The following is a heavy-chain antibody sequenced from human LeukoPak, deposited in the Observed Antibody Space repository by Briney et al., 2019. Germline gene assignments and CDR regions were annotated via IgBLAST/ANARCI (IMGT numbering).Heavy chain of an antibody. CDR2: TNHSGST. CDR3: ARGLIVGATEDY. V-gene: IGHV4-34*01. CDR1: GGSFSGYY. Sequence: PSETLSLTCAVYGGSFSGYYWSWIRQPPGKGLEWIGETNHSGSTNYNPSLKSRVTISVDTSKNQFSLKLSSVTAADTAVYYCARGLIVGATEDYWGQGTLVTVSS. J-gene: IGHJ4*02. D-gene: IGHD1-26*01.